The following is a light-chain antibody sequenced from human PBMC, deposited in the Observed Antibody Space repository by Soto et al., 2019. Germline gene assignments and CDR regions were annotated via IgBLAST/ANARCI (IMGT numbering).Light chain of an antibody. CDR1: QRVSNSW. CDR2: GAS. Sequence: EIVLTQSPGTLSLSPGERATLSCRASQRVSNSWLAWYQHKPGQAPRLLIYGASSRAAGIPDRFSGGGSGTDFTLAITRLEPEDSAVFYCQQYGSPPWTFGHGTTLEIK. CDR3: QQYGSPPWT. J-gene: IGKJ1*01. V-gene: IGKV3-20*01.